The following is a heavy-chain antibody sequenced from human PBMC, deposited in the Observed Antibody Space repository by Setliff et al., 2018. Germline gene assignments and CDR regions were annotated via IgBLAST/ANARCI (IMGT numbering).Heavy chain of an antibody. CDR2: ISSSGGST. J-gene: IGHJ6*03. V-gene: IGHV3-23*01. D-gene: IGHD3-22*01. CDR1: GFTFSSYS. CDR3: AKSLYFYDSSGYYYDRDYYYYMDV. Sequence: LRLSCAASGFTFSSYSMTWVRQAPGKGLEWVSAISSSGGSTYYADSVQGRFTISRDNSKNTLYLQMNSLRAEDTAVFFCAKSLYFYDSSGYYYDRDYYYYMDVWGKGTTVTVSS.